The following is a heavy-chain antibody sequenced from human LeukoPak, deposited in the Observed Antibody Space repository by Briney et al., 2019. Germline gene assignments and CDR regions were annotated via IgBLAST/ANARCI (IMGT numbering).Heavy chain of an antibody. J-gene: IGHJ4*02. CDR3: ARDKQHSYGRYFDH. Sequence: PSETLSLTCTVSASSISTYHWNWIRKSPEKGLEWIGYMQSTGNSNYNPSFKSRVTISVDMSRNQIVLYLSSVTAADTAVYFCARDKQHSYGRYFDHWGQGILVTVSS. CDR2: MQSTGNS. V-gene: IGHV4-59*01. D-gene: IGHD5-18*01. CDR1: ASSISTYH.